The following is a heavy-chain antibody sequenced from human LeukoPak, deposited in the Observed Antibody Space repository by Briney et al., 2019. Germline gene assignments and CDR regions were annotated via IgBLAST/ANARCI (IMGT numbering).Heavy chain of an antibody. V-gene: IGHV3-9*01. CDR2: ISWNSGTI. CDR1: GFTFDDYA. CDR3: AKDRGYNYGKGVDY. Sequence: GGSLRLSCAASGFTFDDYAMHWVRQAPGEGLEWVSGISWNSGTIGYADSVKGRFTISRDNAKNSLYLQMNSLRAEDTALYYCAKDRGYNYGKGVDYWGQGTLVTVPS. J-gene: IGHJ4*02. D-gene: IGHD5-18*01.